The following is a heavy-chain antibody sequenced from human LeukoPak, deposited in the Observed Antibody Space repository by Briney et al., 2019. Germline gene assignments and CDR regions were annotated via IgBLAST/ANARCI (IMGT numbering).Heavy chain of an antibody. V-gene: IGHV4-39*01. D-gene: IGHD4-11*01. Sequence: SETLSLTCTVSGGSISSSSYYWGWIRQPPGQGLEWIGTIPYSGNAYYSPSLKSRVTISVDTSKNQFSLKLSSVTAADTAVYYCARLGPTTVTTFLDYWGQGTLVTVSS. CDR3: ARLGPTTVTTFLDY. J-gene: IGHJ4*02. CDR1: GGSISSSSYY. CDR2: IPYSGNA.